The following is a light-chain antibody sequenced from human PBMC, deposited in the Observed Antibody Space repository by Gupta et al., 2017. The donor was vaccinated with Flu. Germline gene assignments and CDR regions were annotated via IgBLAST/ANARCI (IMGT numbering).Light chain of an antibody. CDR1: KSGSRSY. J-gene: IGKJ5*01. Sequence: PGTLSLSPGESAILGWRASKSGSRSYVAWYQQKAGQAPRLLIYDASTRATGISDMCSGSGLGTDFTLTISRLEPEDFALYYCQQYGTSLTFGQGTRLEIK. V-gene: IGKV3-20*01. CDR2: DAS. CDR3: QQYGTSLT.